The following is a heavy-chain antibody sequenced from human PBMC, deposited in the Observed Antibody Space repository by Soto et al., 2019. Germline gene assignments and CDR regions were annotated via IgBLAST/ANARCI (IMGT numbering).Heavy chain of an antibody. CDR3: ARSKVPKSVDLAMGGSWFDP. CDR2: ISPYNGKT. Sequence: QVQLVQSGAEVKNPGASVKISCKTSAYTFTDYGISWVRQAPGQGLEWMGWISPYNGKTNYAQKFQGRITMITDTSTSTAYMKLRSLRSDDTAVYYCARSKVPKSVDLAMGGSWFDPWGQGTLVTVSS. D-gene: IGHD5-18*01. CDR1: AYTFTDYG. V-gene: IGHV1-18*01. J-gene: IGHJ5*02.